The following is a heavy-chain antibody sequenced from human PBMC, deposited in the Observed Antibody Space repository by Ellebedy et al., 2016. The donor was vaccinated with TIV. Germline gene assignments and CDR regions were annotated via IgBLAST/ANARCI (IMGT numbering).Heavy chain of an antibody. V-gene: IGHV3-7*01. Sequence: GGSLRLSCAASGFSFRSYWMTWVRQAPGRGLEWVANINQDATKTFYVDSVEGRFTISRENAKNSLFLQMNSLRAEDTAVYYCATDGSYGDYLSPAHASVMWGQGTLVSVSS. J-gene: IGHJ3*02. CDR1: GFSFRSYW. CDR2: INQDATKT. CDR3: ATDGSYGDYLSPAHASVM. D-gene: IGHD4-17*01.